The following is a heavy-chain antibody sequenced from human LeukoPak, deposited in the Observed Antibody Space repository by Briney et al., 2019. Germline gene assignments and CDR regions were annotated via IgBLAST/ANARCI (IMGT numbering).Heavy chain of an antibody. CDR3: ARAGHYYYYYYMDV. Sequence: PSETLSLTCAVYGGSFSGYYLSWIRQPPGKGLEWIGEINHSGSTNYNPSLKSRVTISVDTSKNQFSLKLSSVTAADTAVYYCARAGHYYYYYYMDVWGKGTTVTVSS. CDR2: INHSGST. V-gene: IGHV4-34*01. J-gene: IGHJ6*03. CDR1: GGSFSGYY.